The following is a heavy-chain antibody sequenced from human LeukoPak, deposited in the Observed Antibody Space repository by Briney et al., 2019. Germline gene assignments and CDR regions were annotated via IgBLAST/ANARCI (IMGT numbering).Heavy chain of an antibody. CDR1: GFTFSSYW. CDR2: IKPDGSLI. Sequence: GRSLRLSCAASGFTFSSYWMTWVRQGPGKGLEWVANIKPDGSLIYYVDSVKGRFTIARDNAKHSLHLKINSLRAEDTAVYYCAKWELYSGFYYIDYWGQGTLATVSS. J-gene: IGHJ4*02. V-gene: IGHV3-7*01. CDR3: AKWELYSGFYYIDY. D-gene: IGHD1-26*01.